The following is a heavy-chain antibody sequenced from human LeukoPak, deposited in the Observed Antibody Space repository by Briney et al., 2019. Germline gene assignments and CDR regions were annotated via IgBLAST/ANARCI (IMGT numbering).Heavy chain of an antibody. CDR3: ARGQGYSYGSGLGY. CDR1: GGSISGFY. CDR2: IYYSGST. D-gene: IGHD5-18*01. V-gene: IGHV4-59*01. Sequence: SETLSLTCTVSGGSISGFYWSWIRQPPGKGLEWIGYIYYSGSTNYNPSLKSRVTISVDTSKNQFSLKLSSVTAADTAVYYCARGQGYSYGSGLGYWGQGTLVTVSS. J-gene: IGHJ4*02.